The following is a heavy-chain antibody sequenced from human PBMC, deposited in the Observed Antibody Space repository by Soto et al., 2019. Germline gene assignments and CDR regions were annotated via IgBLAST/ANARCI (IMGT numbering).Heavy chain of an antibody. J-gene: IGHJ3*02. D-gene: IGHD2-21*01. CDR3: ARFPRLTDAFDI. CDR2: INNSGST. CDR1: GGSFSGYY. Sequence: PSETLSLTCAVYGGSFSGYYWSWIRQPPGKGREWIGEINNSGSTNYNPSLKSRVTISVDTSKNQFSLKLSSVTAADTAVYYGARFPRLTDAFDIWGQGTMVTVSS. V-gene: IGHV4-34*01.